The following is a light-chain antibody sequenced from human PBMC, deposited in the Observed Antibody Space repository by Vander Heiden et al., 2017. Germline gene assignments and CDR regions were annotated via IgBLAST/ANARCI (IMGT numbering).Light chain of an antibody. CDR1: SSNIGAGYD. J-gene: IGLJ3*02. CDR3: QSYDSSLSGGG. V-gene: IGLV1-40*01. Sequence: QSVLTQPPSVSGAPGQRVTISCTGNSSNIGAGYDVHWYQQLPGTAPKLLIYGNSNRPSWVPDRFAGSKSGTSAYLAITGLQAEDEAEYYCQSYDSSLSGGGFGGGTKLTVL. CDR2: GNS.